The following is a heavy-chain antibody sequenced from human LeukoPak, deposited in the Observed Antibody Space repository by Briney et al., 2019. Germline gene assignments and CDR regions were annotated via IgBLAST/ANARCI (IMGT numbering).Heavy chain of an antibody. V-gene: IGHV3-30*02. CDR2: LPYDESNK. CDR1: GFTFSSFG. J-gene: IGHJ4*02. CDR3: AKDNPVLDS. Sequence: GGSLRLSCAASGFTFSSFGMHWVRQAPGKGLEWVSHLPYDESNKYYADSVKGRFTISRDTSKNTLFLQMNSLRVEDTAVYYCAKDNPVLDSWGQGTLVTVSS.